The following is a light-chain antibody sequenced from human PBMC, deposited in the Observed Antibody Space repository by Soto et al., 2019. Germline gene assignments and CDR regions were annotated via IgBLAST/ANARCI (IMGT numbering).Light chain of an antibody. V-gene: IGKV3-20*01. CDR1: QSVGSSY. J-gene: IGKJ1*01. CDR2: GTS. Sequence: EGVFTQSPGTLSLSPGERATLSCRASQSVGSSYLAWYQQKPGQAPRVLIYGTSSRATGIPDRFSGSGSGTDFTLTISRLEPEDFAVYYCQQYTTSSWTFGQGTKVDIK. CDR3: QQYTTSSWT.